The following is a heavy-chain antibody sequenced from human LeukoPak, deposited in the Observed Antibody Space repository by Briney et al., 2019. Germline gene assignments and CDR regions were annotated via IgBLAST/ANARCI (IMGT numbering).Heavy chain of an antibody. Sequence: SETLSLTCTVSGGSISSSSYYWGWIRQPPGKGLEWIGSIYYSGGTYYNPSLKSRVTISVDTSKNQFSLKLSSVTAADTAVYYCARHRYYYDSSGYPFDYWGQGTLVTVSS. V-gene: IGHV4-39*01. CDR2: IYYSGGT. J-gene: IGHJ4*02. CDR3: ARHRYYYDSSGYPFDY. CDR1: GGSISSSSYY. D-gene: IGHD3-22*01.